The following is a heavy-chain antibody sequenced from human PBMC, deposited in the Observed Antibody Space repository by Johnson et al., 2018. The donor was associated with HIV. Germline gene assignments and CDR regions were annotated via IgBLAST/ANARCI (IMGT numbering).Heavy chain of an antibody. CDR3: AKDRSGGSSFPDAFDM. D-gene: IGHD1-26*01. Sequence: QMLLVESGGGFVQPGGSLRLSCAASGITVSSSYMSWVRQAPGKGLEWVAVISYDGSYKFYADSVKGRFTISRDNPKNTLNLQMNSLRAEDTAVYYCAKDRSGGSSFPDAFDMWGQGTLVTVSS. CDR1: GITVSSSY. CDR2: ISYDGSYK. V-gene: IGHV3-30*18. J-gene: IGHJ3*02.